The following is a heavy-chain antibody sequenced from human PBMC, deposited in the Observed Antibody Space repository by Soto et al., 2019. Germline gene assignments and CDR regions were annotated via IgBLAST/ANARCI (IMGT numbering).Heavy chain of an antibody. J-gene: IGHJ5*02. CDR3: AREVVAATNWFDP. CDR1: GGSISSGGYS. D-gene: IGHD2-15*01. V-gene: IGHV4-30-2*01. Sequence: SETLSLTCAVSGGSISSGGYSWSWIRQLPGKGLEWIGYIYHSGSTYYNPSLKSRVTISVDRSKNQFSLKLSSVTAADTAVYYCAREVVAATNWFDPWGQGTLVTVSS. CDR2: IYHSGST.